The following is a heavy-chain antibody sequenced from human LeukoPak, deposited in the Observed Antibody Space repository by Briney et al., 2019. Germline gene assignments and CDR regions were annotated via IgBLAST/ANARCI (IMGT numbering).Heavy chain of an antibody. V-gene: IGHV4-38-2*02. CDR1: GYSISSGYY. CDR3: ARVGYSSSWYPKKNYYYYYMDV. D-gene: IGHD6-13*01. J-gene: IGHJ6*03. CDR2: IYHSGST. Sequence: SETLSLTCTVSGYSISSGYYWGWIRQPPGKGLEWIGSIYHSGSTYYNPSLKSRVTISVDTSKNQFSLKLSSVTAADTAVYYCARVGYSSSWYPKKNYYYYYMDVWGKGTTVTISS.